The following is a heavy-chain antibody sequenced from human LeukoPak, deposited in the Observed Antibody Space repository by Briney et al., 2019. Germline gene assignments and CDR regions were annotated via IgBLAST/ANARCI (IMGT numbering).Heavy chain of an antibody. CDR2: ISYDGSNK. Sequence: GGSLRLSCAASGFTFSSYAMHWVRQAPGKGLGWVAVISYDGSNKYYADSVKGRFTISRDHSKNTLYLQMNSLRAEDTAVYYCARDLGVLYYYYYGMDVWGQGTTVTVSS. V-gene: IGHV3-30*04. CDR3: ARDLGVLYYYYYGMDV. CDR1: GFTFSSYA. J-gene: IGHJ6*02. D-gene: IGHD3-10*01.